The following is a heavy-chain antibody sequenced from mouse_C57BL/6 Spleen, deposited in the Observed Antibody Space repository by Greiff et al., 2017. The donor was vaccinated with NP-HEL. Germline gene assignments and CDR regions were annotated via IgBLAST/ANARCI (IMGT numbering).Heavy chain of an antibody. CDR3: ARAHYSNEGWFAY. V-gene: IGHV5-4*03. J-gene: IGHJ3*01. CDR2: ISDGGSYT. D-gene: IGHD2-5*01. Sequence: EVMLVESGGGLVKPGGSLKLSCAASGFTFSSYAMSWVRQTPEKRLEWVATISDGGSYTYYPDNVKGRFTISRDNAKNNLYLQMSHLKSEDTAMYYCARAHYSNEGWFAYWGQGTLVTVSA. CDR1: GFTFSSYA.